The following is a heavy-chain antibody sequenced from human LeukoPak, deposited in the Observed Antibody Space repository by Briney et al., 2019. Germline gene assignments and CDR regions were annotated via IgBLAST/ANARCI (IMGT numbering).Heavy chain of an antibody. D-gene: IGHD4-17*01. V-gene: IGHV4-34*01. Sequence: SETLSLTCAVYGGSFSRYYWTWIRQPPGKGLEWIGEINHSGSANYNPSLKSRVATSVDASKSQFSLRLSSVTAADTAVYYCARDTVTTEPPHFDYWGQGTLVTVSS. CDR2: INHSGSA. CDR3: ARDTVTTEPPHFDY. J-gene: IGHJ4*02. CDR1: GGSFSRYY.